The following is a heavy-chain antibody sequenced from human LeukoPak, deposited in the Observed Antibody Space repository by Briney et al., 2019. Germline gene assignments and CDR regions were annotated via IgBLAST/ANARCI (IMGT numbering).Heavy chain of an antibody. CDR1: GYSISSGYY. Sequence: SETLSLTCAVSGYSISSGYYWGWIRQPPGKGLEWIGSIYHSGSTYYNPSLKSRVTISVDTSKNKFSLKLSSVTAADTAVYYCGGRRKVVTGWNWGQGTLVTVSS. J-gene: IGHJ4*02. CDR3: GGRRKVVTGWN. D-gene: IGHD4-23*01. CDR2: IYHSGST. V-gene: IGHV4-38-2*01.